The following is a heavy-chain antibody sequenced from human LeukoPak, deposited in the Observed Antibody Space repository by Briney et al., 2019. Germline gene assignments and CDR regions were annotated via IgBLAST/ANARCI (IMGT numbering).Heavy chain of an antibody. CDR3: ARDPDILTGIAFDI. Sequence: GGSLRLSCAASGFTFSRDLMSWVRQAPGKGLEWVANINQDGSKKYYVDSVKGRFTISRDNAKNSLYLQMNSLRAEDTAVYYCARDPDILTGIAFDIWGQGTMVTVSS. J-gene: IGHJ3*02. D-gene: IGHD3-9*01. CDR1: GFTFSRDL. V-gene: IGHV3-7*05. CDR2: INQDGSKK.